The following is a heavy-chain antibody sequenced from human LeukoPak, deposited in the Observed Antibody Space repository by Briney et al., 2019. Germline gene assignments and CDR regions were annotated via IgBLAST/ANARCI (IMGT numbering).Heavy chain of an antibody. V-gene: IGHV4-39*02. CDR1: GGSISSNYY. J-gene: IGHJ4*02. CDR2: FFYSGST. CDR3: ATARGRYIDFLDY. D-gene: IGHD3-9*01. Sequence: PSETLSLTCTVSGGSISSNYYWGWIRQPPGKGLEWIVSFFYSGSTYYNPSLKSRVTISVDTSKNRFSLRLTSVTAADTAVYYCATARGRYIDFLDYWGQGTLITVSS.